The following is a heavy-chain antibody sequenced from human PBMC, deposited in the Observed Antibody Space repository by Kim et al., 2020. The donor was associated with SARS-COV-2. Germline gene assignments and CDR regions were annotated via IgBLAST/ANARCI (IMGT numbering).Heavy chain of an antibody. CDR3: AKETDMVRGVIPYFDY. J-gene: IGHJ4*02. CDR1: GFTFSSYG. V-gene: IGHV3-30*18. CDR2: ISYDGSNK. Sequence: GGSLRLSCAASGFTFSSYGMHWVRQAPGKGLEWVAVISYDGSNKYYADSVKGRFTISRDNSKNTLYLQMNSLRAEDTAVYYCAKETDMVRGVIPYFDYWGQGTLVTVSS. D-gene: IGHD3-10*01.